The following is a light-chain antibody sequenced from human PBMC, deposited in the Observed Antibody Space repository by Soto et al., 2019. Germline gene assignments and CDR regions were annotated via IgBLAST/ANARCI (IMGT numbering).Light chain of an antibody. V-gene: IGKV1-5*03. CDR1: QSISNC. CDR2: NVT. CDR3: HQYYDYST. J-gene: IGKJ1*01. Sequence: DIQMTQSPSTLSASVGDRVTITCRANQSISNCLALYQQKPGKAPILLIYNVTALETGVPARFSGGVSGTDFTLTISSLQPDDYATYYCHQYYDYSTFGQGTKVDVK.